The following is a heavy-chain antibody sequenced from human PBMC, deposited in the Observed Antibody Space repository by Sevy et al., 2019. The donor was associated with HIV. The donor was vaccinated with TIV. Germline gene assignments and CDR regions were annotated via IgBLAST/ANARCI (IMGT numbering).Heavy chain of an antibody. Sequence: GGSLRLSCSVSGFNFSTYAMHWVRQAPGKGLEWVAVISSDVIRKYYGASVRGRFAISRDNPNNTLSLQMNSLRIEDTAVYYCARGARGDAALPDYWGQGTLVTVSS. CDR2: ISSDVIRK. CDR1: GFNFSTYA. J-gene: IGHJ4*02. CDR3: ARGARGDAALPDY. D-gene: IGHD3-16*01. V-gene: IGHV3-30*09.